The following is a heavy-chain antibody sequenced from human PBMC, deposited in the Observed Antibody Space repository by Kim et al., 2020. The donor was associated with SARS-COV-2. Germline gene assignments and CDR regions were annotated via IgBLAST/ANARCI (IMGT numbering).Heavy chain of an antibody. J-gene: IGHJ4*02. CDR3: ARRRDTIFGVVTHFDY. Sequence: SETLSLTCTVSGGSISSGGYYWSWIRQHPGKGLEWIGYIYYSGSTYYNPSLKSRVTISVDTSKNQFSLKLSSVTAADTAVYYCARRRDTIFGVVTHFDYWGQGTLVTVSS. V-gene: IGHV4-31*03. CDR1: GGSISSGGYY. CDR2: IYYSGST. D-gene: IGHD3-3*01.